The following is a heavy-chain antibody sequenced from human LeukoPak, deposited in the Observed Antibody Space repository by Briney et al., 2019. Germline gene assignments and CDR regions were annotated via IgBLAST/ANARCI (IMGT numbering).Heavy chain of an antibody. CDR3: ARDLDTSGYTFDY. CDR1: GFTVSNNY. V-gene: IGHV3-48*02. D-gene: IGHD3-22*01. CDR2: ISGSSRVI. Sequence: GGSLRLSCAASGFTVSNNYMSWVRQAPGKGLEWVSYISGSSRVIYYADSVKGRFTISRDNAKNSLYLQMNSLRDEDTAVYFCARDLDTSGYTFDYWGQGTLVTVSS. J-gene: IGHJ4*02.